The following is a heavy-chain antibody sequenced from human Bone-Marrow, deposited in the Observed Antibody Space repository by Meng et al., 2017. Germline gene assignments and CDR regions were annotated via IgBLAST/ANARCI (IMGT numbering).Heavy chain of an antibody. Sequence: SETLSLTCAVYGGSFSGYYWSWIRQPPGKGLEWIGEINHNGSTNYNPSLKSRVTISVDTSKNQFSLKLSSVTAADTAVYYCARKEYYYDSSGYFNWGQGTLVTVSS. CDR2: INHNGST. CDR1: GGSFSGYY. D-gene: IGHD3-22*01. V-gene: IGHV4-34*01. CDR3: ARKEYYYDSSGYFN. J-gene: IGHJ4*02.